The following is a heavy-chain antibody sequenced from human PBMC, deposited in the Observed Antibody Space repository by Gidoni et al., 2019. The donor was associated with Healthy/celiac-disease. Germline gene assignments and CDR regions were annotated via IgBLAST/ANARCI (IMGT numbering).Heavy chain of an antibody. Sequence: QVQLVQSGAEVKKPGSAVKVSCKASGGNFSSYAISWVRQAPGQGLEWMGRIIPILGIANYAQKFQGRVTITADQSTSTAYMELSSLRSEDTAVYYCAREGEANCGGDCSYYFDYWGQGTLVTVSS. V-gene: IGHV1-69*04. CDR1: GGNFSSYA. CDR2: IIPILGIA. J-gene: IGHJ4*02. D-gene: IGHD2-21*02. CDR3: AREGEANCGGDCSYYFDY.